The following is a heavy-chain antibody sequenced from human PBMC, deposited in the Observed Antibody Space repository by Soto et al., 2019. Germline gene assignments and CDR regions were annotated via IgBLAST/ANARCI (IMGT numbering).Heavy chain of an antibody. V-gene: IGHV1-8*01. D-gene: IGHD3-3*01. Sequence: GASVKVSCKASGYTFTSYDINWVRQATGQGLEWMGWMNPNSGNTGYAQKFQGRVTMTRNTSISTAYMELSSLRSEDTAVYYCARGQVAVPSTIFGVVTPRYYYYYYLDVWGKGTTVTVSS. CDR2: MNPNSGNT. J-gene: IGHJ6*03. CDR3: ARGQVAVPSTIFGVVTPRYYYYYYLDV. CDR1: GYTFTSYD.